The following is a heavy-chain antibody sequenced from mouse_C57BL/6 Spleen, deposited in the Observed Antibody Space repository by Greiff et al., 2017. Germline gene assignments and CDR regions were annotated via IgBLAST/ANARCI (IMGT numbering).Heavy chain of an antibody. Sequence: QVHVKQPGAELVKPGASVKVSCKASGYTFTSYWMHWVKQRPGQGLEWIGRIHPSDSDTNYNQKFKGKDTLTVDKSSSTASMQLSSLTSEDSAVYYCATGIDYWGQGTTLTVSS. D-gene: IGHD4-1*01. CDR1: GYTFTSYW. CDR3: ATGIDY. J-gene: IGHJ2*01. V-gene: IGHV1-74*01. CDR2: IHPSDSDT.